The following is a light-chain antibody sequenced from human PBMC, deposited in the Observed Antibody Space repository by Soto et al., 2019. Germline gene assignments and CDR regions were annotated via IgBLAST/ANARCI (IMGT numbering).Light chain of an antibody. V-gene: IGKV3-20*01. CDR2: DAS. J-gene: IGKJ2*01. CDR1: QSVSSSC. Sequence: EIVLTQSPGTPSLSPGERATLSCRASQSVSSSCLAWYQQKPGQAPRLLIYDASSRATGIPDRFSGSGSGTDFTLTISRLEPEDFAVYYCQQYGSSPRTFGQGTKLEIK. CDR3: QQYGSSPRT.